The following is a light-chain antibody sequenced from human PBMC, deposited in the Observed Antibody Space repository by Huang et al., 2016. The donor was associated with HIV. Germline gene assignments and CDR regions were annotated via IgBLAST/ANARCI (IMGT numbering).Light chain of an antibody. J-gene: IGKJ2*01. CDR2: GAS. V-gene: IGKV3-15*01. CDR1: KSVSRD. CDR3: QQYNNWPPMYT. Sequence: IVMTQSPATLSVSPGERATLSCRASKSVSRDLVGYQQKPGQAPRPLIYGASTRATGIPARFSCSGSGTEFTLTISSLQSEDFAVYYCQQYNNWPPMYTFGQGTKLEIK.